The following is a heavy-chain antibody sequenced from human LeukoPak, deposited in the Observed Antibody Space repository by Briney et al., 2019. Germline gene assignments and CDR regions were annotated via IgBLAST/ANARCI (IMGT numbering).Heavy chain of an antibody. D-gene: IGHD3-10*01. CDR1: GFTFSSYG. CDR3: ATDRPYITSWYGCSTP. J-gene: IGHJ5*02. V-gene: IGHV3-23*01. Sequence: GGSLRLSCAASGFTFSSYGMSWVRQAPGKGLEWVSAISGSGGSTYYADSVKGRFTISRDNSKNTLYLQMHSLRVEDTAVYYCATDRPYITSWYGCSTPWGQGTLVTVSS. CDR2: ISGSGGST.